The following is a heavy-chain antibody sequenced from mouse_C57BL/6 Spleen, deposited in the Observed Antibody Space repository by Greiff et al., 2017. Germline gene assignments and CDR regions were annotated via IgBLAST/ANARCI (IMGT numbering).Heavy chain of an antibody. CDR1: GYTFTSYW. CDR3: ARPYGYDRPYFDY. J-gene: IGHJ2*01. Sequence: VQLQQPGAELVKPGASVKLSCKASGYTFTSYWMHWVKQRPGQGLEWIGMIHPNSGSTNYNEKFKSKATLTVDKSSSTAYMQLSSLTSEDSAVYYCARPYGYDRPYFDYWGQGTTLTVSS. CDR2: IHPNSGST. V-gene: IGHV1-64*01. D-gene: IGHD2-2*01.